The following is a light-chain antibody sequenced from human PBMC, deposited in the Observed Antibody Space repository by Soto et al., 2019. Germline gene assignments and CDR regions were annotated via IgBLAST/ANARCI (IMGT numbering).Light chain of an antibody. CDR2: GAS. V-gene: IGKV3-20*01. CDR3: QQYGSSPTWT. CDR1: QSVGSSY. Sequence: EIVLTQSPGTLSLSPGERATLSCGASQSVGSSYLAWYQQKPGQAPRLLIYGASSRATGIPDRFSGSGSGTDFTLTISRLEPEDFAVYYCQQYGSSPTWTFGQGTKVEI. J-gene: IGKJ1*01.